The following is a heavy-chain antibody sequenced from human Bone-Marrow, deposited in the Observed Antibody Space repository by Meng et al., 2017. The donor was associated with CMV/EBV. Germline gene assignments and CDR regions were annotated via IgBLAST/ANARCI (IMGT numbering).Heavy chain of an antibody. D-gene: IGHD6-6*01. CDR3: ARSSIAARVLP. CDR1: GFTFSSYS. Sequence: GSLRSSCAASGFTFSSYSMNWVRQAPGKGLEWVSSISSSSSYIYYADSVKGRFTISRDNAKNSLYLQMNSLRAEDTAVYYCARSSIAARVLPWGQGTLVTVSS. J-gene: IGHJ5*02. CDR2: ISSSSSYI. V-gene: IGHV3-21*01.